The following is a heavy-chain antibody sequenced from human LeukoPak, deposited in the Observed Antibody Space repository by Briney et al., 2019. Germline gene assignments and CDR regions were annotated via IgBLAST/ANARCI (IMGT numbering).Heavy chain of an antibody. D-gene: IGHD1-20*01. Sequence: PGGSLRLSCAASGFTFSSYSMNWVRQAPGKGLEWVSSISSSSSYIYYADSVKGRFTISRDNAKNSLYLQMNSLRAEDTAVYYCARGHRNWNGNFDYWGQGTLVTVSS. J-gene: IGHJ4*02. V-gene: IGHV3-21*01. CDR2: ISSSSSYI. CDR3: ARGHRNWNGNFDY. CDR1: GFTFSSYS.